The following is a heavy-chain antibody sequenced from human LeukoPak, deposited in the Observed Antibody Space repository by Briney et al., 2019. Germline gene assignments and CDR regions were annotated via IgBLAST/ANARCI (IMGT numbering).Heavy chain of an antibody. CDR2: ISHSGST. CDR1: GGSLSGYY. J-gene: IGHJ5*02. Sequence: SETLSLTCAVYGGSLSGYYWSWIRQPPGKGLEWLGEISHSGSTSYNLSLKSRVTISVDTSKNQFSLNLKSVTAADTAVYYCATQRDGYPSWFDPWGQGTLVTVSS. CDR3: ATQRDGYPSWFDP. D-gene: IGHD1-1*01. V-gene: IGHV4-34*01.